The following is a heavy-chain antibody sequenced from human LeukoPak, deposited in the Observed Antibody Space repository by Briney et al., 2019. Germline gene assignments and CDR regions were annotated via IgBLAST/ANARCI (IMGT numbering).Heavy chain of an antibody. Sequence: PSETLSLTCDVSGGSISRLNWCSWVRQPPGQGLEWIGEIQFTGSTHYNPSLKSRVTISVDESRNQFSLKLSSVTAADTAVYYCARHMTVTGTRGFDYWGQGILVTVSS. CDR3: ARHMTVTGTRGFDY. J-gene: IGHJ4*02. CDR2: IQFTGST. CDR1: GGSISRLNW. V-gene: IGHV4-4*02. D-gene: IGHD4-11*01.